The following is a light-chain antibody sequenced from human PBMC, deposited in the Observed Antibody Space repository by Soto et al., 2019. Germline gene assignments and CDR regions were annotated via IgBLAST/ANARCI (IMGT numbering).Light chain of an antibody. V-gene: IGLV2-14*01. CDR2: EVS. J-gene: IGLJ1*01. Sequence: QSALTQPASVSGSPGQSITISCTETSSDVGGYNYVSWYQQHPGKAPKLMIYEVSNRPSGVSNRFSGSKSANTASLTISGLQAEDEADYFCSSYTSSNTRYVFGTGTKLTVL. CDR1: SSDVGGYNY. CDR3: SSYTSSNTRYV.